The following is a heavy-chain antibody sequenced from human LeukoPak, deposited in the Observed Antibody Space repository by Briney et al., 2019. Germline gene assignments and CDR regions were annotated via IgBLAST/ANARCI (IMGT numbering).Heavy chain of an antibody. CDR1: GVSISRDIKW. CDR3: ARSPPNDRDAFDI. CDR2: IHHSGSI. D-gene: IGHD3-22*01. J-gene: IGHJ3*02. Sequence: SETLSLTCTVSGVSISRDIKWWTWVRQPPGKGLEWIGEIHHSGSIHYNPSLNSRVTISVDKSKNQFSLKLSSVTAADTAVYYCARSPPNDRDAFDIWGQGTMVTVSS. V-gene: IGHV4-4*02.